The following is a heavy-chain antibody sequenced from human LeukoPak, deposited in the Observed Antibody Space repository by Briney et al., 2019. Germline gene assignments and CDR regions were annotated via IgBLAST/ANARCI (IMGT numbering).Heavy chain of an antibody. D-gene: IGHD3-22*01. V-gene: IGHV3-21*01. CDR3: ARDGGLNYYDSSGYDY. J-gene: IGHJ4*02. CDR2: ISSSSSYI. CDR1: GFTFSSYS. Sequence: SGGSLRLSCAASGFTFSSYSMNWVRQAPGKGLEWVSSISSSSSYIYYADSVKGRFTISRDNAKNSLYLQMNSLRAEDTAVYYCARDGGLNYYDSSGYDYWGQGTLVTVSS.